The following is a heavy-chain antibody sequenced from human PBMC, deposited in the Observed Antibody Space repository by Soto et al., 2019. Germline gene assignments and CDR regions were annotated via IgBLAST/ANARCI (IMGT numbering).Heavy chain of an antibody. D-gene: IGHD3-10*01. CDR2: ISYDGSNK. CDR3: AKDKHGSGSYYSYYYYYGMDV. Sequence: QVQLVESGGGVVQPGWSLRLSCAASGFTFSSYGMHWVRQAPGKGLEWVAVISYDGSNKYYADSVKGRFTISRDNSKNTLYLQMNSLRAEDTAVYYCAKDKHGSGSYYSYYYYYGMDVWGQGTTVTVSS. V-gene: IGHV3-30*18. CDR1: GFTFSSYG. J-gene: IGHJ6*02.